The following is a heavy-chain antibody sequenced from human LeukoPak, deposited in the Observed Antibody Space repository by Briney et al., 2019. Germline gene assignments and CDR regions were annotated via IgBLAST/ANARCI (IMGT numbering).Heavy chain of an antibody. V-gene: IGHV3-23*01. J-gene: IGHJ4*02. Sequence: GGSLRLSCAASGFAFSSYAMSWVRQAPGKGLEWVSGITVSGGPTYYADSVKGRFTISRDNSKNTLYLQMNNLRDDDTAVYYCAKDYGGSSLFDYWGQATLVTVSS. CDR2: ITVSGGPT. CDR3: AKDYGGSSLFDY. CDR1: GFAFSSYA. D-gene: IGHD1-26*01.